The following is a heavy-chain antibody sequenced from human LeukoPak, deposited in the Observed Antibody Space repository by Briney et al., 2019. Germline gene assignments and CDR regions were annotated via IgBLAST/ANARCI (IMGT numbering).Heavy chain of an antibody. CDR3: ARDLGYGEFDY. CDR1: GFTFSSYA. J-gene: IGHJ4*02. Sequence: SLRLSCAASGFTFSSYAMHWVRQPPGKGLEWIGEIYHSGSTNYNPSLKSRVTISVDKSKNQFSLKLNSVTAADTAVYYCARDLGYGEFDYWGQGTLVTVSS. D-gene: IGHD4-17*01. V-gene: IGHV4-4*02. CDR2: IYHSGST.